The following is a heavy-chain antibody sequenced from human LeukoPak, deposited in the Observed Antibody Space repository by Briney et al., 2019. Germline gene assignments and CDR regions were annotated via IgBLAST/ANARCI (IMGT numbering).Heavy chain of an antibody. J-gene: IGHJ4*02. Sequence: SETLSLTCTVSGGSISSSSYYWGWIRQPPGKGLEWIGSIYYSGSTYYNPSLKSRVTISVDTSKNQFSLKLSSVTAADTAVYYCARLYSVGGRPTFDYWGQRTLVTVSS. CDR2: IYYSGST. V-gene: IGHV4-39*07. CDR1: GGSISSSSYY. CDR3: ARLYSVGGRPTFDY. D-gene: IGHD4-23*01.